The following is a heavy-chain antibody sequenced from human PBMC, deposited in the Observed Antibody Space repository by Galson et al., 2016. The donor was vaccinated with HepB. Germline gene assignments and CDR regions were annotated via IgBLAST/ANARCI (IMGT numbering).Heavy chain of an antibody. Sequence: SLRLSCAASGFTSSSHWMSWVRQAPGKGLEWVANIQKDGSVKNYVDSVKGRFTISRDNAYNSLYLQMNSLRAEDTAVYYCASDRYSGNYDYWGQGTLVTVSS. J-gene: IGHJ4*02. D-gene: IGHD1-26*01. CDR1: GFTSSSHW. CDR2: IQKDGSVK. V-gene: IGHV3-7*01. CDR3: ASDRYSGNYDY.